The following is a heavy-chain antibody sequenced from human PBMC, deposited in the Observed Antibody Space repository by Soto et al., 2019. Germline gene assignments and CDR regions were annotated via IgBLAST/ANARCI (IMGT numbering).Heavy chain of an antibody. V-gene: IGHV4-39*01. J-gene: IGHJ5*02. CDR1: GGSINSSSYF. CDR2: IYYSGST. CDR3: ARNYSRGSRNWLDP. D-gene: IGHD6-19*01. Sequence: SETLSLTCSVSGGSINSSSYFWGWVRQPPGKGLEWIGSIYYSGSTYYNPSLRSRVTISVDTSKNQFYLKLRSVTAADTAVFYCARNYSRGSRNWLDPWGQGNLVTVSS.